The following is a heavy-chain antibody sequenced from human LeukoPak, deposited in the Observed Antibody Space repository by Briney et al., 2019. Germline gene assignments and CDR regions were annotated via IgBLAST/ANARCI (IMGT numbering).Heavy chain of an antibody. Sequence: ASVKVSCKASGYTFTSYDINWVRQATGQGLEWMGWMNPNSGNTGYAQKFQGRVTITRNTSISTAYMELSSLRSEDTAVYYCARGLGGSSSSWWYNTFDYWGQGTLVTVSS. CDR2: MNPNSGNT. V-gene: IGHV1-8*03. CDR3: ARGLGGSSSSWWYNTFDY. D-gene: IGHD6-13*01. CDR1: GYTFTSYD. J-gene: IGHJ4*02.